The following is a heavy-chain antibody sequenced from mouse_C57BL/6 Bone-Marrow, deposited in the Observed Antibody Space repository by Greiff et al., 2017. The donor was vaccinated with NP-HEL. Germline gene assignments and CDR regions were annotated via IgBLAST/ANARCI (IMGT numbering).Heavy chain of an antibody. CDR3: ARESYDYDGAFAY. CDR1: GYSITSGYY. Sequence: ESGPGLVKPSQSLSLSCSVTGYSITSGYYWNWIRQFPGNKPEWMGYISYDGSNNYNPSLKNRISITRDTSKNQFFLKLNSVTTEDTATYYCARESYDYDGAFAYWGQGALVTVSA. D-gene: IGHD2-4*01. V-gene: IGHV3-6*01. J-gene: IGHJ3*01. CDR2: ISYDGSN.